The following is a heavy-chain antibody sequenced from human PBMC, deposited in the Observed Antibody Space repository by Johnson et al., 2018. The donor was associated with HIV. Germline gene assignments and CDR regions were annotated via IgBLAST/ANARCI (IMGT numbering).Heavy chain of an antibody. Sequence: QMLLVESGGVVVQPGGSLRLSCVASGVIFSDYYMSWIRQAPGKGLEWVSYISSSGTTIYYADSVKGRFTISRDNSKNTLYLQMNSLRAEDTAVYYCAKDRSSSWYDGAFDIWGQGTMVTVSS. CDR3: AKDRSSSWYDGAFDI. CDR1: GVIFSDYY. J-gene: IGHJ3*02. V-gene: IGHV3-11*01. CDR2: ISSSGTTI. D-gene: IGHD6-13*01.